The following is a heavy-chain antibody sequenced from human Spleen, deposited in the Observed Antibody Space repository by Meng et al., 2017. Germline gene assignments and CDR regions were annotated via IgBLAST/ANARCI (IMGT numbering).Heavy chain of an antibody. CDR2: IDPGSGGT. Sequence: QMQLVQSGDELQNPGDLLKVSCKRSGYTFTAYCLHWVRLAPGQGLECMGRIDPGSGGTQYPQNFQGRVLMTRDTSISTTYMELSGLRSDDTAVYYCVRDEDISAAGKLFGDYWGQGTLVTVSS. V-gene: IGHV1-2*06. CDR3: VRDEDISAAGKLFGDY. J-gene: IGHJ4*02. CDR1: GYTFTAYC. D-gene: IGHD6-13*01.